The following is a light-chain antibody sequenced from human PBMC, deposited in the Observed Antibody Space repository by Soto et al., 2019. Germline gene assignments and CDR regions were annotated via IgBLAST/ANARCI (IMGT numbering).Light chain of an antibody. Sequence: QSVLTQSASVSGSPGQSITISCTGASSDIGATDDVSWYQQHPGKAPQLIIYEVRHRPSGISTRFSGSKSGNTASLTISGLQAEDEGDYFCSSHTTTTTPYVFGTGTKVTVL. V-gene: IGLV2-14*01. CDR2: EVR. J-gene: IGLJ1*01. CDR1: SSDIGATDD. CDR3: SSHTTTTTPYV.